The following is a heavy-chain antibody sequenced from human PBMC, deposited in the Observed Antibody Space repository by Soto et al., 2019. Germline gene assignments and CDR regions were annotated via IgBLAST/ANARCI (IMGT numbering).Heavy chain of an antibody. CDR3: GRDEVRNGVGV. V-gene: IGHV3-7*01. CDR1: GFTFTSYW. CDR2: IKGDGSEK. J-gene: IGHJ6*02. Sequence: EVRLAESGGGLVQPGGSLRLSCVASGFTFTSYWMSWVRQAPGKGLEWVANIKGDGSEKKYVDSVKGRFTISRDNANNSVYLQMNSLRAEDTALYYCGRDEVRNGVGVWGQGTTVTVSS.